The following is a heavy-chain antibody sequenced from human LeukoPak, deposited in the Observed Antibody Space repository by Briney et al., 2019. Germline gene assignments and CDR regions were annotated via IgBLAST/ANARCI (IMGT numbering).Heavy chain of an antibody. Sequence: GASVKVSCKASGYTFTSYGISWVRQAPGQGVEWMGWISAYNGNTNYAQKLQGRGTMTTDTSTSTAYMELRSLRSDDTAVYYCARDLIVGATSWFDPWGQGTLVTVSS. CDR2: ISAYNGNT. CDR1: GYTFTSYG. D-gene: IGHD1-26*01. V-gene: IGHV1-18*01. J-gene: IGHJ5*02. CDR3: ARDLIVGATSWFDP.